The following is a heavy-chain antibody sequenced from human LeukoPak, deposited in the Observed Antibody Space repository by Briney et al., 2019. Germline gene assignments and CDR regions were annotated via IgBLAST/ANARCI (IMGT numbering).Heavy chain of an antibody. Sequence: GGSLRLSCAASGFTFSSYSMNWVRQAPGKGLEWVAVISYDGSNKYYADSVKGRFTISRDNSKNTLYLQMNSLRAEDTAVYYCARDDDYVWGSYDYWGQGTLVTVSS. CDR1: GFTFSSYS. V-gene: IGHV3-30*03. J-gene: IGHJ4*02. D-gene: IGHD3-16*01. CDR3: ARDDDYVWGSYDY. CDR2: ISYDGSNK.